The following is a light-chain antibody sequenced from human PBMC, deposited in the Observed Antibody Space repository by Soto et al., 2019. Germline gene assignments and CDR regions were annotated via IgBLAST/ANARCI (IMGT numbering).Light chain of an antibody. CDR3: QEYNHWHPVT. J-gene: IGKJ4*01. Sequence: EIVLTQSPGTLSLSPGERATLSCRASQSVSSSYLAWYQQKPGQAPRLLISGASSRATGIPDRFSGSGSGTDFTLTISRLEPEDFAVYYCQEYNHWHPVTFGGGTKVDIK. V-gene: IGKV3D-20*02. CDR1: QSVSSSY. CDR2: GAS.